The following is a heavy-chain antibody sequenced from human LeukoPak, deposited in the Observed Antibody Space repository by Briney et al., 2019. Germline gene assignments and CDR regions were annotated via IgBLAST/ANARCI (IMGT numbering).Heavy chain of an antibody. CDR3: ARGRGYSYY. J-gene: IGHJ4*02. CDR2: INHSGST. V-gene: IGHV4-34*01. CDR1: GGSFSGYH. Sequence: SETLSLTCAVYGGSFSGYHWSWIRQPPGKGLEWIGEINHSGSTNYNPSLKSRVTISVDTSKNQFSLKLSSVTAADTAVYYCARGRGYSYYWGQGTLVTVSS. D-gene: IGHD5-18*01.